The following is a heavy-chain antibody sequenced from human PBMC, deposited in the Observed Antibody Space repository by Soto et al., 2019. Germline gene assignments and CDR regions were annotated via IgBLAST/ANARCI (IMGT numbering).Heavy chain of an antibody. D-gene: IGHD3-10*01. V-gene: IGHV1-69*13. Sequence: ASVKVSCKASGGTFRNHVFNWVRQAPGQGLEWMGGIIPIIGTPNYAQKFQGRVTITADASTNTVYLEVSSLRSQDTAVYYSARDLEFRDGNISHLDYWGQGTLVTVSS. CDR3: ARDLEFRDGNISHLDY. CDR1: GGTFRNHV. CDR2: IIPIIGTP. J-gene: IGHJ4*02.